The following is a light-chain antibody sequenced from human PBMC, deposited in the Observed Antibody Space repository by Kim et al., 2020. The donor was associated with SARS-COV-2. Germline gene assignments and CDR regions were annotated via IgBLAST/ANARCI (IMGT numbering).Light chain of an antibody. Sequence: EIVMTQSPATLSVSPGERATLSCRASQSVSSNLAWYQQKPGQAPRLLIYDASTRATGIPARFSGSGSGTEFTLTISSLQSEDFAVYYCKRYNNWPSWTFGQGTKVDIK. V-gene: IGKV3-15*01. J-gene: IGKJ1*01. CDR2: DAS. CDR3: KRYNNWPSWT. CDR1: QSVSSN.